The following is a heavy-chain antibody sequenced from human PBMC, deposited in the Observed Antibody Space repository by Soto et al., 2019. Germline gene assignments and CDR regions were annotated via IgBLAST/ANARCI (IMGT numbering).Heavy chain of an antibody. CDR2: IYYSGST. Sequence: SETLSLTCTVSGGSISSYYWRWIRQPPGKGLEWIGYIYYSGSTHYNPSLKSRVTISVDTSKNQFSLKLSSVTAADTAVYYCARDIPGNDNWFDPWGQGTLVTVSS. V-gene: IGHV4-59*01. CDR1: GGSISSYY. CDR3: ARDIPGNDNWFDP. J-gene: IGHJ5*02. D-gene: IGHD1-1*01.